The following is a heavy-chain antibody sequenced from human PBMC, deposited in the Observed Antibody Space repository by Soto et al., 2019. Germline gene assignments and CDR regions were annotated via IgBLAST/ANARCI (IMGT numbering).Heavy chain of an antibody. CDR2: ISGSGGST. CDR3: AKDSPYCSGGSCYSPGYGMDV. J-gene: IGHJ6*02. Sequence: GGSLRLSCAASGFTFSSYAMSWVRQAPGKGLEWVSAISGSGGSTYYADSVKGRFTISRDNSKNTLYLQMNSLRAEDTAVYYCAKDSPYCSGGSCYSPGYGMDVWGQGTTVTVSS. V-gene: IGHV3-23*01. D-gene: IGHD2-15*01. CDR1: GFTFSSYA.